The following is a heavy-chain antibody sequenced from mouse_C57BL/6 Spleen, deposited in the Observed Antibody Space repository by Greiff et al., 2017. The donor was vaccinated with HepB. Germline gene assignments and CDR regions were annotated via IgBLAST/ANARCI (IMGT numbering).Heavy chain of an antibody. D-gene: IGHD2-4*01. J-gene: IGHJ3*01. CDR1: GYTFTSYW. CDR2: INPSNGGT. Sequence: QVQLKQPGTELVKPGASVKLSCKASGYTFTSYWMHWVKQRPGQGLEWIGNINPSNGGTNYNEKFKSKATLTVDKSSSTAYMQLSSLTSEDSAVYYCAGYDYDDGGFAYWGQGTLVTVSA. V-gene: IGHV1-53*01. CDR3: AGYDYDDGGFAY.